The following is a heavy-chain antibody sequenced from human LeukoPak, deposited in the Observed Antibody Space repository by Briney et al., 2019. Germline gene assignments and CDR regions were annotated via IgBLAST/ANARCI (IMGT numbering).Heavy chain of an antibody. D-gene: IGHD6-19*01. CDR3: ARVVSVAGTGADYYYYMDV. CDR2: IYYSGTT. Sequence: SETLSLTCTVSGVSISSTSYYWGWIRQPPGKGLEWIGSIYYSGTTYYNPSLMSRVTISVDTSKNQFSLKLNSVTAADTAVYYCARVVSVAGTGADYYYYMDVWGKGTTVTVSS. J-gene: IGHJ6*03. V-gene: IGHV4-39*07. CDR1: GVSISSTSYY.